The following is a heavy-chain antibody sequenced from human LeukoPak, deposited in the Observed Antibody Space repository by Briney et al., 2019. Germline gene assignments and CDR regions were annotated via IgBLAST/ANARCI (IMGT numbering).Heavy chain of an antibody. D-gene: IGHD2-2*01. CDR1: GFTFSSYG. J-gene: IGHJ4*02. CDR3: ATLRYCSSTSCHRDPFDY. V-gene: IGHV3-30*03. CDR2: ISYDGSNK. Sequence: QPGGSLRLSCAASGFTFSSYGMHWVRQAPGKGLEWVAVISYDGSNKYYADSVKGRFTISRDNSKNTLYLQMNSLRAEDTAVYYCATLRYCSSTSCHRDPFDYWGQGTLVTVSS.